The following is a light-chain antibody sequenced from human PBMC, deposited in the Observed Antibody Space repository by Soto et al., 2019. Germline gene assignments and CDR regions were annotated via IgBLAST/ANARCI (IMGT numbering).Light chain of an antibody. V-gene: IGKV3D-15*01. CDR3: HQYDNWPPWT. CDR2: GAS. CDR1: QSISSK. Sequence: EIVLTQSPVTLSVSPGERATLSCRASQSISSKYLVWYQQKPGQAPRLLIYGASTRATGIPARFSGSGSGTEFTLTISSLQSEDFAVYYCHQYDNWPPWTFGQGTKVDIK. J-gene: IGKJ1*01.